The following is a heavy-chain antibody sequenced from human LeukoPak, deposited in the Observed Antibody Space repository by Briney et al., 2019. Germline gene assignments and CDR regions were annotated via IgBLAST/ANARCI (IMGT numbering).Heavy chain of an antibody. V-gene: IGHV1-2*02. J-gene: IGHJ4*02. CDR3: AVGPDEDDSGPLDY. Sequence: ASVKVTCQVSGYTFTGHYLHWVRQPPAQGLEGMGLINTNSGGTNYTQKLQGRVTMTRDTSISSAYMELSCLRSDDTAVYYCAVGPDEDDSGPLDYWGQGTLVTVSS. D-gene: IGHD3-22*01. CDR2: INTNSGGT. CDR1: GYTFTGHY.